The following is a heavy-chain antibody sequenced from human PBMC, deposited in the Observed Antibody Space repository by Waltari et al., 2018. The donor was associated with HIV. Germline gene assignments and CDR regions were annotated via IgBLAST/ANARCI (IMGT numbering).Heavy chain of an antibody. D-gene: IGHD2-2*01. Sequence: EVQLVESGGDLVQRGGSQTLTCVTSGFSFSSHTMSWVRKAPGRGLEWISYINNNGSAIYYTDSVKGRFTISRDQARNSLYLRMNSLRDEDTAVYYCARWYCSNKICRGLDYWGQGTRVTVSS. CDR2: INNNGSAI. CDR1: GFSFSSHT. J-gene: IGHJ4*02. CDR3: ARWYCSNKICRGLDY. V-gene: IGHV3-48*02.